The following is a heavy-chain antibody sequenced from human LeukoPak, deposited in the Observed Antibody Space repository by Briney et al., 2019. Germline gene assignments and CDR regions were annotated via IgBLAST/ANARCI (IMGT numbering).Heavy chain of an antibody. CDR1: GYTFTSYG. D-gene: IGHD3-22*01. V-gene: IGHV1-69*06. CDR3: ARHGYYDSSGYYSPLDY. J-gene: IGHJ4*02. CDR2: IIPIFGTA. Sequence: ASVKVSCKASGYTFTSYGINWVRQAPGQGLEWMGGIIPIFGTANYAQKFQGRVTITADKSTSTAYMELSSLRSEDTAVYYCARHGYYDSSGYYSPLDYWGQGTLVTVSS.